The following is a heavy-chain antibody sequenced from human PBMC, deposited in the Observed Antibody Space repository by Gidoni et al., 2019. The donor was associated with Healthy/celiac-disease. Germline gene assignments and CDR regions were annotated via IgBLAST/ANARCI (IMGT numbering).Heavy chain of an antibody. J-gene: IGHJ6*02. CDR3: ARVAVATIYNHYYGMDV. V-gene: IGHV3-21*01. CDR1: GFTFSSYS. D-gene: IGHD5-12*01. CDR2: ISSSSSYI. Sequence: EVQLVESGGGLVKPGGSLRLSCAASGFTFSSYSMNWVRQAPGKGLEWVSSISSSSSYIYYADSVKGRFTISRDNAKNSLYLQMNSLRAEDTAVYYCARVAVATIYNHYYGMDVWGQGTTVTVSS.